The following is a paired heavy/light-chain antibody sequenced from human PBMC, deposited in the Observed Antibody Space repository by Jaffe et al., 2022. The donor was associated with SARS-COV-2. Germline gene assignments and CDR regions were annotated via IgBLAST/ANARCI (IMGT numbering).Light chain of an antibody. CDR3: QSYDSSLSIWV. CDR2: GNN. Sequence: QSGLTQPPSVSGAPGQRVTISCTGSSSNIGAGYDVHWYQQPPGTAPKLLIFGNNNRPSGVPDRFSGSRSGTSASLAISGLQAEDEADYYCQSYDSSLSIWVFGGGTKLTVL. CDR1: SSNIGAGYD. V-gene: IGLV1-40*01. J-gene: IGLJ3*02.
Heavy chain of an antibody. CDR2: ISGSGVDT. V-gene: IGHV3-23*01. CDR3: AKMGGYRSRRTYYYYGMDV. D-gene: IGHD1-26*01. J-gene: IGHJ6*02. CDR1: GFTFSGYA. Sequence: EVQLLESGGGLVQPGGSLRLACAASGFTFSGYAMTWVRQAPGKGLEWVSVISGSGVDTYYTESVKGRFTISRDNSKNTLYVQMNSLRVDDTAVYYCAKMGGYRSRRTYYYYGMDVWGQGTTVTVFS.